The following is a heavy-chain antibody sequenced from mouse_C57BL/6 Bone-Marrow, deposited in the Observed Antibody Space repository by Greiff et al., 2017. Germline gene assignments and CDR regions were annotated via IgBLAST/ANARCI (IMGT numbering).Heavy chain of an antibody. V-gene: IGHV1-55*01. CDR2: IYPGSGST. Sequence: VQLQQPGAELVKPGASVKMSCKASGYTFTSYWITWVKQRPGQGLEWIGDIYPGSGSTNYNEKFKSKATLTVDTSSSTAYMQLSSLTSEDSAVYYCARTEYYGSRSAYWGQGTLVTVSA. CDR1: GYTFTSYW. J-gene: IGHJ3*01. CDR3: ARTEYYGSRSAY. D-gene: IGHD1-1*01.